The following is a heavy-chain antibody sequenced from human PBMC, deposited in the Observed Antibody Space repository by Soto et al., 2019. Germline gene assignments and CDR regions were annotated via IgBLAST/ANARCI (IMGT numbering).Heavy chain of an antibody. V-gene: IGHV4-31*03. CDR3: ARDGGYGSGSYYLTY. D-gene: IGHD3-10*01. CDR2: IYYSGST. Sequence: SETLSLTCTVSGGSISSGGYYWSWIRQQPRKGLEWIGYIYYSGSTYYNPSLKSRVTISVDTSKNQFSLKLNSVTAADTAVYYCARDGGYGSGSYYLTYWGQGTLVTVSS. J-gene: IGHJ4*02. CDR1: GGSISSGGYY.